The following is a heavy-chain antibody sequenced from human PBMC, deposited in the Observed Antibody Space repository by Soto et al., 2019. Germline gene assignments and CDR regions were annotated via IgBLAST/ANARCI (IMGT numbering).Heavy chain of an antibody. Sequence: GGSLRLSCAASGFTFSSYSMNWVRQAPGKGLEWVSYISSSSSTIYYADSVKGRFTISRDNAKNSLYLQMNSLRAEDTAVYYCARDPCRGCNYYMDVWGKGTTVTVSS. CDR2: ISSSSSTI. CDR3: ARDPCRGCNYYMDV. CDR1: GFTFSSYS. V-gene: IGHV3-48*01. D-gene: IGHD3-10*01. J-gene: IGHJ6*03.